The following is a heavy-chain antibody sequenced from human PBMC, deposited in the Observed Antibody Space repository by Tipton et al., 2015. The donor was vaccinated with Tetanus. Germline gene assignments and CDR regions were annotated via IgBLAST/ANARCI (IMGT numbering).Heavy chain of an antibody. CDR3: ARANNDFPKKGPFDS. D-gene: IGHD1-1*01. CDR1: GASISSIYS. V-gene: IGHV4-30-2*01. Sequence: TLSLTCAVSGASISSIYSWSWIRQPPGKGLEWIGYVFRSGSADYNPSLKSRVSISFGTSKNQFSLNLESVTAADTAFYYCARANNDFPKKGPFDSWGQGTLVIVSS. J-gene: IGHJ4*02. CDR2: VFRSGSA.